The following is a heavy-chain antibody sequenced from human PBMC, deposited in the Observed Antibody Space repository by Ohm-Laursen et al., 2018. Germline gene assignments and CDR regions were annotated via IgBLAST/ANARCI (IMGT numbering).Heavy chain of an antibody. D-gene: IGHD6-19*01. CDR1: GDSINNYY. CDR3: ARAAGSSGWYYFDY. Sequence: SDTLSLTCTVSGDSINNYYWSWIRQPAGKGLEWIGRMYATGSSNYNPSLNSRVTMSVDTSRNQFSLKLTSVTAADTAVYYCARAAGSSGWYYFDYWGQGTLVTVSS. V-gene: IGHV4-4*07. CDR2: MYATGSS. J-gene: IGHJ4*02.